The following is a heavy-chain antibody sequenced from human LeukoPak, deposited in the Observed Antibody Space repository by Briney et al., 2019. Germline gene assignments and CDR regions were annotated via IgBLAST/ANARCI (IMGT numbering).Heavy chain of an antibody. CDR3: AGRRVLDASFDY. CDR2: IYSGDNT. J-gene: IGHJ4*02. D-gene: IGHD3-16*01. Sequence: GGSLRLSCAASGFTVSNNYMSWVRQAPGKGLEWVSVIYSGDNTYYVESVKGRFTISRDSSKNTLFLQMNRLRAEDTAVYYCAGRRVLDASFDYWGQGTQVTVSS. CDR1: GFTVSNNY. V-gene: IGHV3-66*02.